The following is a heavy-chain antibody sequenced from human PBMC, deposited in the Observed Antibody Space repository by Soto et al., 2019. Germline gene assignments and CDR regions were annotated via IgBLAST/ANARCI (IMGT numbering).Heavy chain of an antibody. CDR3: ARDHRGVRRISRCALDY. CDR1: GYTFTSYA. CDR2: INAGNGNT. Sequence: ASVKVSCKASGYTFTSYAMHWVRQAPGQRLEWMGWINAGNGNTKYSQKFQGRVTITRDTSASTAYMELSSLRSEDTAVYYCARDHRGVRRISRCALDYRGQGTLVADYS. D-gene: IGHD3-10*01. V-gene: IGHV1-3*01. J-gene: IGHJ4*02.